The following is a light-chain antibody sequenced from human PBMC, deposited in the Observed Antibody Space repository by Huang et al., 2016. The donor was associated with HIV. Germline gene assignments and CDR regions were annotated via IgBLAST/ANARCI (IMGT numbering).Light chain of an antibody. Sequence: DIVMTQSPLSLPVTPGEPASISYRSSQSLVHDNGYSYLDWSLQKPGQSPQVLIYMASGRAPGIPDRFSGGGSGTNFTLEINRVDAEDVGTYYCMQSLQSLTFGGGTRLEIK. CDR1: QSLVHDNGYSY. CDR2: MAS. CDR3: MQSLQSLT. V-gene: IGKV2-28*01. J-gene: IGKJ4*01.